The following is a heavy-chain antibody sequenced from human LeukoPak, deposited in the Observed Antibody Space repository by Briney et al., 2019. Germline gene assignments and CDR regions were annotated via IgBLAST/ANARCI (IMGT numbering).Heavy chain of an antibody. D-gene: IGHD1-26*01. Sequence: PSETLSLTCTVSGGSISSYYWSWIRQPPGKGLEWVGYIYYSGSTNYNPSLKSRVTISVDTSRNQFSLKLSSVTAADTAVYYCARGPPPPWDLLGGVGRVTFYFDYWGEGTLATVSS. CDR3: ARGPPPPWDLLGGVGRVTFYFDY. CDR2: IYYSGST. V-gene: IGHV4-59*01. CDR1: GGSISSYY. J-gene: IGHJ4*02.